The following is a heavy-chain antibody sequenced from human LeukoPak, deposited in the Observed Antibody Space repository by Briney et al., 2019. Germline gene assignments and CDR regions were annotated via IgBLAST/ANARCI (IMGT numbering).Heavy chain of an antibody. V-gene: IGHV3-43D*04. CDR2: ISWDGGST. CDR3: AKGDFDY. J-gene: IGHJ4*02. CDR1: GFTFSSYA. Sequence: PGGSLRLSCAASGFTFSSYAMSWVRQAPGKGLEWVSLISWDGGSTYYADSVKGRFTISRDNSKNSLYLQMNSLRAEDTALYYCAKGDFDYWGQGTLVTVSS.